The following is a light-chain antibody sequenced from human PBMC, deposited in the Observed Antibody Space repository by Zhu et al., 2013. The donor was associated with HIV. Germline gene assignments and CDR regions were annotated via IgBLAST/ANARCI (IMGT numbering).Light chain of an antibody. Sequence: DIQMTQSPSSLSASVGDRVTITCRASQGIRNDLGWYQQKPGKAPKRLIYAASSLQSGVPSRFSGSGSGTDFTLTISRLEPEDFAVYYCQQRSSWPTFGQGTKVEIK. CDR1: QGIRND. CDR2: AAS. CDR3: QQRSSWPT. J-gene: IGKJ1*01. V-gene: IGKV1-17*01.